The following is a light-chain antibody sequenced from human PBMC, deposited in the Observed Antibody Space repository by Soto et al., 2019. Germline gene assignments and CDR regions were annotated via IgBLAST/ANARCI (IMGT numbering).Light chain of an antibody. CDR3: QQYNSHSSYT. Sequence: DIQMTQSPSTLSASVGDRVTITCRASQSISSWLAWYQQKPGKAPKLLIYQSYSLGSSIPSRFSGSGSGTEFTLTISSLHAEDFAIYYRQQYNSHSSYTFGQGTQLEIK. V-gene: IGKV1-5*03. J-gene: IGKJ2*01. CDR1: QSISSW. CDR2: QSY.